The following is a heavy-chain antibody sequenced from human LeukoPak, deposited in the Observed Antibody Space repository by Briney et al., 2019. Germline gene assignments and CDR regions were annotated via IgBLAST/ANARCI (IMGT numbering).Heavy chain of an antibody. CDR1: GFNFGNYW. V-gene: IGHV3-7*01. CDR3: ARARRDGNTGLAFDI. J-gene: IGHJ3*02. Sequence: PGGSLRLSCAGSGFNFGNYWMSWVRQTPVKGLEGVANIKQDGNEKFYVDSVRGRFNIFRENAKNSVYLKMNSLRAEDTAVYYCARARRDGNTGLAFDIWGTGTMVTVSS. CDR2: IKQDGNEK. D-gene: IGHD5-24*01.